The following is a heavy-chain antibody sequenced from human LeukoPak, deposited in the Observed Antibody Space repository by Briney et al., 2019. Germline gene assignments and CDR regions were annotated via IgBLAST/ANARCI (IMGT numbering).Heavy chain of an antibody. CDR1: GFTFSSYA. Sequence: PGGSLRLSCAASGFTFSSYAMNWVRQAPGKGLEWVSVISGSGGGTSYADSVKGRLTISRDNSKNTLYLQMNSLRAEDTAVYYCAKRMTTVTTFDFWGQGTLVTVSS. V-gene: IGHV3-23*01. CDR2: ISGSGGGT. CDR3: AKRMTTVTTFDF. J-gene: IGHJ4*02. D-gene: IGHD4-17*01.